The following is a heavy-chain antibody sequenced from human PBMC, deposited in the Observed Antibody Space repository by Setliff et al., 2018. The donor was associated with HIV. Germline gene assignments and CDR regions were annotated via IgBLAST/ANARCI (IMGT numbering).Heavy chain of an antibody. CDR2: IYTSGTT. V-gene: IGHV4-4*09. Sequence: PSETLSLTCTVSGGSISSYYWSWIRQPAGKGLEWIGYIYTSGTTEYNPSLDSRVTISVDTSRDQFSLNLRSVTAADTALYFCARLIHTGLLYFDYWGLGMLVTVSS. D-gene: IGHD2-8*02. J-gene: IGHJ4*02. CDR3: ARLIHTGLLYFDY. CDR1: GGSISSYY.